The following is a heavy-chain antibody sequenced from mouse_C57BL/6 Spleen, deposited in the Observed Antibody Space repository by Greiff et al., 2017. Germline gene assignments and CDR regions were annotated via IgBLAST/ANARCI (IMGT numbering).Heavy chain of an antibody. J-gene: IGHJ3*01. Sequence: VQLVESGPELVKPGASVKLSCKASGYTFTSYDINWVKQRPGQGLEWIGWIYPRDGSTKYNEKFKGKATLTLDTSSSTAYMELHSLTSEDSAVYFLARGGDYDEFAYWGQGTLVTVSA. CDR2: IYPRDGST. CDR1: GYTFTSYD. CDR3: ARGGDYDEFAY. V-gene: IGHV1-85*01. D-gene: IGHD2-4*01.